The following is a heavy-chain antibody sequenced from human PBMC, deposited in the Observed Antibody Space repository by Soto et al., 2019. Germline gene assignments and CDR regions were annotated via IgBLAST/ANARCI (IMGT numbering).Heavy chain of an antibody. V-gene: IGHV4-59*01. D-gene: IGHD2-15*01. J-gene: IGHJ4*02. CDR3: ARGYCSGGSCYFDY. CDR1: GGSISSYY. Sequence: PSETLSLTCTVSGGSISSYYWSWIRQPPGKGLEWIEYIYYSGSTNYNPSLKSRVTISVDTSKNQFSLKLSSVTAADTAVYYCARGYCSGGSCYFDYWGQGTLVTVSS. CDR2: IYYSGST.